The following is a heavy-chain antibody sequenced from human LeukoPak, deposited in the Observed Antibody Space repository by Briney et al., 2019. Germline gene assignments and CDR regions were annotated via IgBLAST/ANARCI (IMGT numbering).Heavy chain of an antibody. Sequence: PGGSLRLSCAASGFTFSSYAMSWVRQAPGKGLEWVSAISGSGGSTYYADSVKGRFTISRDNSKNTLYLQMNSLRAEDTAVYYCATATKGYYYYMDVWGKGTTVTVSS. V-gene: IGHV3-23*01. CDR3: ATATKGYYYYMDV. D-gene: IGHD1-1*01. CDR1: GFTFSSYA. J-gene: IGHJ6*03. CDR2: ISGSGGST.